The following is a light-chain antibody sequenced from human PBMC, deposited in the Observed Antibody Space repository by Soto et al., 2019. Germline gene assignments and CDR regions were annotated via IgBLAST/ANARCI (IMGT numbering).Light chain of an antibody. CDR2: GAS. Sequence: EIVMTQSPATLSVSPGERATFSCRASQSVSSNLAWYQQKPGQAPRLLIYGASTRATGIPARFSGSGSGTEFTLTISSLQCEDLAVYYCQQYNNWPPLTFGGGTKVEIK. J-gene: IGKJ4*01. CDR1: QSVSSN. CDR3: QQYNNWPPLT. V-gene: IGKV3-15*01.